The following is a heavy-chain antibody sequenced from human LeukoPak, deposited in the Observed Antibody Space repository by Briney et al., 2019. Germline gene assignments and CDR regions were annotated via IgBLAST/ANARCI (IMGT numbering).Heavy chain of an antibody. D-gene: IGHD3-9*01. CDR3: ARGNILTGYLQFDP. V-gene: IGHV4-4*07. CDR1: GGSISSYY. CDR2: ICTSGST. J-gene: IGHJ5*02. Sequence: SETLSLTCTVSGGSISSYYWSWIRQPAGKGLEWIGRICTSGSTNYNPSLKSRVTMSVDTSKNQFSLKLSSVTAADTAVYYCARGNILTGYLQFDPWGQGTLVTVSS.